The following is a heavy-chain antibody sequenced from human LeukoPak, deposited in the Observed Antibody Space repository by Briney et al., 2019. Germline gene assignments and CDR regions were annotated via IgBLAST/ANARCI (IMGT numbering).Heavy chain of an antibody. Sequence: ASVKVSCKASGGTFSSYAISWVRQAPGQGLEWMGIINPSGGSTSYAQKFQGRVTMTRDTSTSTVYMELSSLRSEDTAVYYCARGPEGSWIQLWLLDYWGQGTLVTVSS. CDR3: ARGPEGSWIQLWLLDY. D-gene: IGHD5-18*01. CDR2: INPSGGST. V-gene: IGHV1-46*01. J-gene: IGHJ4*02. CDR1: GGTFSSYA.